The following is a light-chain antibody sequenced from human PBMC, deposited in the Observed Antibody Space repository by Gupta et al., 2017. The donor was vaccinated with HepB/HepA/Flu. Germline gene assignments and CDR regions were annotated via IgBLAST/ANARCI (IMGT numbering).Light chain of an antibody. V-gene: IGLV3-1*01. CDR3: QVWDSSTVV. J-gene: IGLJ2*01. CDR1: KLGDKY. CDR2: QDT. Sequence: SYELTQPPSVSVSPGQTASITCSGDKLGDKYACWYQQKPGQSPVLVIYQDTKRPSGIPERFSGSNSGSTATLTISGTQTTDEADYYCQVWDSSTVVFGGGTKLTVL.